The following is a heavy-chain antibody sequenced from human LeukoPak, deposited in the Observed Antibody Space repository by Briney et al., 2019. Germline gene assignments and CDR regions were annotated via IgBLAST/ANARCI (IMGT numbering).Heavy chain of an antibody. CDR1: GYTFTSYG. V-gene: IGHV1-18*01. CDR3: ARHSSSWYDYYYYGMDV. D-gene: IGHD6-13*01. J-gene: IGHJ6*02. Sequence: GASVKVSCKASGYTFTSYGTSWVRQAPGQGLEWMGWISAYNGNTNYAQKLQGRVTMTTDTSTSTAYMELRSLRSDDTAVYYCARHSSSWYDYYYYGMDVWGQGTTVTVSS. CDR2: ISAYNGNT.